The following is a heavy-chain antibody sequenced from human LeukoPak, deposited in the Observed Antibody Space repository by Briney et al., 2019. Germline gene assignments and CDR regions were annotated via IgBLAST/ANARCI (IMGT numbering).Heavy chain of an antibody. CDR3: ARYSSSWSYDAFDI. Sequence: KSSETLSLTCTVSGGSISSYYWSWIRQPPGKGLEWIGYIYYSGSTNYNPSLKSRVTISVDTSKNQFSLKLSSVTAADTAVYYCARYSSSWSYDAFDIWGQGTMVTVSS. J-gene: IGHJ3*02. D-gene: IGHD6-13*01. CDR1: GGSISSYY. V-gene: IGHV4-59*08. CDR2: IYYSGST.